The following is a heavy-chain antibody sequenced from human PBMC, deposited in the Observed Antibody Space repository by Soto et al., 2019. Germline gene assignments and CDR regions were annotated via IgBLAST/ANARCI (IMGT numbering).Heavy chain of an antibody. CDR2: IYYSGST. J-gene: IGHJ4*02. V-gene: IGHV4-59*01. Sequence: QVQLQESGPGLVKPSETLSLTCTVSGGSISSYYWSWIRQPPGKGLEWIGYIYYSGSTNYNPSLKRRVTISVDTSKNQFSLKLSSVTAADTAVYYCARESYGGIDYWGQGTLVTVSS. CDR1: GGSISSYY. CDR3: ARESYGGIDY. D-gene: IGHD4-17*01.